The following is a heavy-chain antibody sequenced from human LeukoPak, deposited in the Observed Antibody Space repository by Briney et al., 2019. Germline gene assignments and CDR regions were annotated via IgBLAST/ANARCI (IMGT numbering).Heavy chain of an antibody. V-gene: IGHV3-30*02. CDR2: IRDDGSSK. D-gene: IGHD2-15*01. Sequence: GGSLRLSCAASGFTFSSYGMHWVRQAPGKGLEWVAFIRDDGSSKYYADSVKGRVTISRDNSKNTLYLQMNSLRAEDTAVYYCAKDDRDCSGGSCYLPQTPYYFDYWGQGNLVTVSS. J-gene: IGHJ4*02. CDR3: AKDDRDCSGGSCYLPQTPYYFDY. CDR1: GFTFSSYG.